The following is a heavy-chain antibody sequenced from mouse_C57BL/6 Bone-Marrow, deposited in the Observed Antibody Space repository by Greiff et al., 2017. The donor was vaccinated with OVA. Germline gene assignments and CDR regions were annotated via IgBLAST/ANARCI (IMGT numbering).Heavy chain of an antibody. Sequence: VQLQQSGAELARPGASVKLSCKASGYTFTSYGISWVKQRTGQGLEWIGEIYPRSGNTYYNEKFKGKATLPADKSSSTAYMELRSLTSEDSAVYFCAREEPTGPYDGLGYWGQGTTLTVSS. CDR3: AREEPTGPYDGLGY. CDR1: GYTFTSYG. V-gene: IGHV1-81*01. J-gene: IGHJ2*01. D-gene: IGHD1-1*01. CDR2: IYPRSGNT.